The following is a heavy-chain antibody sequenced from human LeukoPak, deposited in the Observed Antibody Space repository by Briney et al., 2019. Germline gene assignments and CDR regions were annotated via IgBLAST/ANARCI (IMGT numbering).Heavy chain of an antibody. CDR2: IYYSGST. CDR3: ARDCGGDCYSSLDY. CDR1: GGSVSSGSYY. J-gene: IGHJ4*02. D-gene: IGHD2-21*02. Sequence: PSETLSLTCTVSGGSVSSGSYYWSWIRQPPGKGLEWIGYIYYSGSTNYNPSLKSRATISVDTSKNQFSLKLSSVTAADTAVYYCARDCGGDCYSSLDYWGQGTLVTVSS. V-gene: IGHV4-61*01.